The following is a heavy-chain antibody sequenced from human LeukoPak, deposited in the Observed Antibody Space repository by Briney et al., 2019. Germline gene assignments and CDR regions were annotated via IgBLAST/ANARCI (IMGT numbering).Heavy chain of an antibody. V-gene: IGHV3-21*05. CDR3: VRDSYSNYFDY. D-gene: IGHD4-11*01. J-gene: IGHJ4*02. Sequence: GGSLRLSCAASGFTFSSYSMNWVRQAPGKGLQWLSYISSSTIYYADSVKGRFTISRDNAKNSLYLQMNSLRAEDTAVYYCVRDSYSNYFDYWGQGTLVTVSS. CDR2: ISSSTI. CDR1: GFTFSSYS.